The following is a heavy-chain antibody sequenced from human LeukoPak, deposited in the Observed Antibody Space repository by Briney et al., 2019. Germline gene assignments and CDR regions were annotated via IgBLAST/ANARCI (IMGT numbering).Heavy chain of an antibody. J-gene: IGHJ4*02. Sequence: GGSLRLSCAASGFSVTNYYMSWVRRAPGKGLEWVSVIYSGGDTFHADSVKGRFILSRDISKNTLYLQMNSLRVDDRAVYYCTRDPDGWGQGTLVTVSS. CDR1: GFSVTNYY. CDR2: IYSGGDT. CDR3: TRDPDG. V-gene: IGHV3-66*01.